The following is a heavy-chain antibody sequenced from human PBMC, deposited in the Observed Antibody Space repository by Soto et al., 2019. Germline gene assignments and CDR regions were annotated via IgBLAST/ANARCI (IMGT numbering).Heavy chain of an antibody. J-gene: IGHJ6*02. CDR1: GFTFSSYA. Sequence: GGSLRLSCAASGFTFSSYAMGLFRQAPGKGLEWVSAISGSGGSTYYADSVKGRFTIPRDNSKNTLYLQMNSLRAEDTAVYYCANSVPYYYGMDVWGQGTTVTVSS. V-gene: IGHV3-23*01. CDR3: ANSVPYYYGMDV. D-gene: IGHD3-10*01. CDR2: ISGSGGST.